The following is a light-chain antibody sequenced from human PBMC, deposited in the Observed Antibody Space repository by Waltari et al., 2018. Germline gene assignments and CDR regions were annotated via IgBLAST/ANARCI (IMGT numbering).Light chain of an antibody. Sequence: SYELTQPPSVSVSPGQTARITCSGDALPKRYAPWYQNKPGQAPVMVIYKDSERPSGIPERFSGSSSGTTVTLTITGVQAEDEADYHCQSTDTSDSVVFGGGTKLTVL. CDR2: KDS. J-gene: IGLJ2*01. CDR1: ALPKRY. CDR3: QSTDTSDSVV. V-gene: IGLV3-25*03.